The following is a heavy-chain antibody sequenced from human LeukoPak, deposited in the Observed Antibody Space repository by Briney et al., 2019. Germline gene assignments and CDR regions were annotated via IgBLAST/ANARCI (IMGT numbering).Heavy chain of an antibody. V-gene: IGHV3-23*01. J-gene: IGHJ4*02. CDR3: ASFAGDRNQNWNDVFDY. D-gene: IGHD1-1*01. Sequence: GGSLRLSCSASGFSFSSYTMTWVRQAPGKGPEWVSIISGGGDTTFYTDSVKGRFTISRDNSKNTLYLQMNSLRVEDTAVYYCASFAGDRNQNWNDVFDYWGQGTLVTVSS. CDR1: GFSFSSYT. CDR2: ISGGGDTT.